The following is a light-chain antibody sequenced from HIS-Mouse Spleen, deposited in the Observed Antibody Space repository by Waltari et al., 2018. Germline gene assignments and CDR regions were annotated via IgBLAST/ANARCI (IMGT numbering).Light chain of an antibody. CDR2: EDS. J-gene: IGLJ2*01. CDR1: ALPKKL. Sequence: SYELTQPPSVSVSPGQPARITCSGDALPKKLAYWYQQKSGQAPVLVIYEDSKRPSGIPERFSGSSSGTMATLTISGAQVEDEADYYCYSTDSSGNHRVFGGGTKLTVL. V-gene: IGLV3-10*01. CDR3: YSTDSSGNHRV.